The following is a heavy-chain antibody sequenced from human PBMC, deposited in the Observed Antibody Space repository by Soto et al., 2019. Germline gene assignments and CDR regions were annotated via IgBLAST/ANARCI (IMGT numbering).Heavy chain of an antibody. D-gene: IGHD3-10*01. CDR1: GGSFSGYY. CDR2: INHSGST. Sequence: SETLSLTCAVYGGSFSGYYWSWIRQPPGKGLEWIGEINHSGSTNYNPSLKSRVTISVDTSKNQFSLKLSSVSAADTAVYYCATGRGVRGVIITTYYYYGLDVWGQGTTVTVYS. V-gene: IGHV4-34*01. CDR3: ATGRGVRGVIITTYYYYGLDV. J-gene: IGHJ6*02.